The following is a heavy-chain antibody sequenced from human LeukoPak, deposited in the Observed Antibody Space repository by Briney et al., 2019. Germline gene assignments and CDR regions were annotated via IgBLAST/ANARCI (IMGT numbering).Heavy chain of an antibody. J-gene: IGHJ4*02. Sequence: GGSLRLFCAASGFTVSSNYMSWVLQDPGKGLQWVSVIYSGGSTYYADSVKGRFTISRDNSKNTLYLQMNSLRAEDTAVYYCARSPPMSQFDYWGQGTLVTVSS. V-gene: IGHV3-66*02. D-gene: IGHD3-22*01. CDR1: GFTVSSNY. CDR2: IYSGGST. CDR3: ARSPPMSQFDY.